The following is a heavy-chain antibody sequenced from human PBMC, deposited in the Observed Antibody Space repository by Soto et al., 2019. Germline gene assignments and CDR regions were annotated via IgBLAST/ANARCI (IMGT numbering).Heavy chain of an antibody. CDR1: GYTFTSYA. V-gene: IGHV1-3*01. D-gene: IGHD6-19*01. CDR3: ARDSPLSIAVADNYYYYGMDV. Sequence: GASVKVSCKASGYTFTSYAMHWVRQAPGQRLEWMGWINAGNCNTKYSQKFQGRVTITRDTSASTAYMELSSLRSEDTAVYYCARDSPLSIAVADNYYYYGMDVWGQGTTVTVSS. CDR2: INAGNCNT. J-gene: IGHJ6*02.